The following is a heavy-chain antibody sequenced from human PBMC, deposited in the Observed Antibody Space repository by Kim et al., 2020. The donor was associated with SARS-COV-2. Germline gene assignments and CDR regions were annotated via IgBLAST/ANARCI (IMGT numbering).Heavy chain of an antibody. CDR1: GFSFSSDE. D-gene: IGHD3-9*01. Sequence: GGSLRLSCSASGFSFSSDELNWVRQAPGKGLEWVSFLTSSGTTKYYADSVKGRFTISTENAKNSLYLQMNSLRAVDTAVYYCARPIYYDISTASGGAFDFWGQGPMVTV. CDR2: LTSSGTTK. V-gene: IGHV3-48*03. CDR3: ARPIYYDISTASGGAFDF. J-gene: IGHJ3*01.